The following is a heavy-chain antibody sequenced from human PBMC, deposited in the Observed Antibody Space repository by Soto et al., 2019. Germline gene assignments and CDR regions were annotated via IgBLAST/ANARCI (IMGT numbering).Heavy chain of an antibody. J-gene: IGHJ4*02. Sequence: GGSLRLSCAASGFTFSSYAMSWVRQATGKGLEWVSAISGTGDSTYYADSVKGRFTISRDNSKNTLYLQINSLRAEDTAVYYCAKDRDSSGYYYRNYWGQGTLVTVSS. CDR1: GFTFSSYA. CDR3: AKDRDSSGYYYRNY. D-gene: IGHD3-22*01. CDR2: ISGTGDST. V-gene: IGHV3-23*01.